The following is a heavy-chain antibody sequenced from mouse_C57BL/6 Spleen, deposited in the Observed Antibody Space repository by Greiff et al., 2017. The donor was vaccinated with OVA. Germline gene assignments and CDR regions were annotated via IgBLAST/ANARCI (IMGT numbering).Heavy chain of an antibody. V-gene: IGHV3-6*01. CDR2: ISYDGSN. Sequence: ESGPGLVKPSQSLSLTCSVTGYSITSGYYWNWIRQFPGNKLEWMGYISYDGSNNYNPSLKNRISITRDTSKNQFVLKLNSVTTEDTATYYCARDYYAMDYWGQGTSVTVSS. J-gene: IGHJ4*01. CDR3: ARDYYAMDY. CDR1: GYSITSGYY.